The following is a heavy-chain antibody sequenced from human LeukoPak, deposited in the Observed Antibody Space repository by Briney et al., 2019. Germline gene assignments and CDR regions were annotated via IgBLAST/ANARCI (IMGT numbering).Heavy chain of an antibody. Sequence: GGSLRLSCTASGFPFSSYWMNWVRQAPGKGLEWVANIKQDGSEKYYVDSVKGRFTISRDSAKNSMYLQMNSLRAEDTAVYYCAREKYDSGSYLYGMDVWGQGTTVTVSS. V-gene: IGHV3-7*01. J-gene: IGHJ6*02. CDR1: GFPFSSYW. D-gene: IGHD3-10*01. CDR2: IKQDGSEK. CDR3: AREKYDSGSYLYGMDV.